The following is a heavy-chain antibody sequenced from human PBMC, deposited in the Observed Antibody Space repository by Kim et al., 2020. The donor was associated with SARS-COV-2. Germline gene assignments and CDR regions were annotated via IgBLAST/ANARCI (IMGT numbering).Heavy chain of an antibody. V-gene: IGHV3-74*01. CDR2: DKYGAGP. Sequence: DKYGAGPLYEDSMKSRFTISRDITKNSVYLQMNSLTAEDTAVYYCATVFNDWGQGTLVTVAS. J-gene: IGHJ4*02. CDR3: ATVFND.